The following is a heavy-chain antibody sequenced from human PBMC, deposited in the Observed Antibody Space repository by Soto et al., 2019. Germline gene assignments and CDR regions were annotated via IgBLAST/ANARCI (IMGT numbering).Heavy chain of an antibody. CDR3: ARGSWDYTNYAVNGMDV. V-gene: IGHV1-69*13. D-gene: IGHD4-4*01. J-gene: IGHJ6*02. CDR2: IIPMYGRA. Sequence: SVKVSCKASGGTFSSYSINWVRQAPGHGLEWMGGIIPMYGRANFTQKFQDRVTITADESSLTANLELRSLRSEDTAVYFCARGSWDYTNYAVNGMDVWGQGTLVTVSS. CDR1: GGTFSSYS.